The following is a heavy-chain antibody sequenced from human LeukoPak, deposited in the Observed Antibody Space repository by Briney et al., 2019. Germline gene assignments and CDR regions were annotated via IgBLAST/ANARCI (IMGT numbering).Heavy chain of an antibody. CDR1: GFTFTSYA. CDR3: AKGSGSGSYYKNYFDP. D-gene: IGHD3-10*01. Sequence: GGSLRLSCAASGFTFTSYAMSWVRQAPGKGLEWVSAISGSGGSTYYGDSVKGRFTISRDSSKNAMYLQMNSLRAEDTADYYCAKGSGSGSYYKNYFDPWGQGTLVTVSS. CDR2: ISGSGGST. J-gene: IGHJ5*02. V-gene: IGHV3-23*01.